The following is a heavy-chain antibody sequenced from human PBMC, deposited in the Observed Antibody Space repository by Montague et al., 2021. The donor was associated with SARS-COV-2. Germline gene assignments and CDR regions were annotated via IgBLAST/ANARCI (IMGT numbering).Heavy chain of an antibody. CDR3: AHRRDIYDIWSGSYTCQKYDAFNWFDP. CDR2: IYWDDDK. J-gene: IGHJ5*02. D-gene: IGHD3-3*01. V-gene: IGHV2-5*02. Sequence: PALVKPTQTLTLTCTFSGFSLSTTGVGVGWIRQPPGKALEWLALIYWDDDKRYSPSLKTRLAITKDTSKNQVVLTMTNMDTVDTATYYCAHRRDIYDIWSGSYTCQKYDAFNWFDPWGQGTLVTVSS. CDR1: GFSLSTTGVG.